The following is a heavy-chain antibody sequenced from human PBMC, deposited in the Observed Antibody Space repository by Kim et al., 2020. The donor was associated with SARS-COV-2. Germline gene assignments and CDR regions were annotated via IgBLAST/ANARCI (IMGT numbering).Heavy chain of an antibody. J-gene: IGHJ5*02. V-gene: IGHV3-21*01. CDR2: ISSSSSYI. D-gene: IGHD3-10*01. Sequence: GGSLRLSCAASGFTFSSYSMNWVRQAPGKGLEWVSSISSSSSYIYYADSVKGRFTISRDNAKNSLYLQMNSLRAEDTAVYYCARDMFSGSYNWFDPWGQGTLVTVSS. CDR1: GFTFSSYS. CDR3: ARDMFSGSYNWFDP.